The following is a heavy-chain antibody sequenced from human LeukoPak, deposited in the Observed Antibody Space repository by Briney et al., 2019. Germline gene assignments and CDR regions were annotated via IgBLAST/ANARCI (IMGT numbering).Heavy chain of an antibody. CDR1: GFTFSSYA. V-gene: IGHV3-23*01. CDR3: AREGLAVAGSSNFDY. J-gene: IGHJ4*02. D-gene: IGHD6-19*01. CDR2: ISGSGGST. Sequence: GGSLGLSCAASGFTFSSYAMSWVRQAPGKGLEWVSAISGSGGSTYYADSVKGRFTISRDNSKNSLYLQMNSLRAEDTAVYYCAREGLAVAGSSNFDYWGQGTLVTVSS.